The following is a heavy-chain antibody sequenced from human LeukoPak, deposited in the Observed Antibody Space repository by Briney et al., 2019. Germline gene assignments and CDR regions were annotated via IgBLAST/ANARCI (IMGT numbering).Heavy chain of an antibody. D-gene: IGHD6-6*01. V-gene: IGHV4-34*01. CDR3: ARGVAARRGYYYYYMDV. CDR2: INHSGST. J-gene: IGHJ6*03. Sequence: SETLSPTCAVYGGSFSGYYWSWIRQPPGKGLEWIGEINHSGSTNYNPSLKSRVTISVDTSKNQFSLKLSSVTAADTAVYYCARGVAARRGYYYYYMDVWGKGTTVTVSS. CDR1: GGSFSGYY.